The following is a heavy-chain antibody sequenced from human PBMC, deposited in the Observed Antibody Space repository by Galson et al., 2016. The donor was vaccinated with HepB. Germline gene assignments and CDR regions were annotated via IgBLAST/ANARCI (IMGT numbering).Heavy chain of an antibody. V-gene: IGHV1-46*01. CDR3: ARSPQWLEHFDY. CDR2: INPTDSST. J-gene: IGHJ4*02. CDR1: GYTFTNHY. D-gene: IGHD6-19*01. Sequence: SVKVSCKASGYTFTNHYMHWVRQAPGQGLQWMGIINPTDSSTSYAQKFQGRVTLTRDTSTSTVYMELSSLRSEDTAVYYCARSPQWLEHFDYWGQGTLVTVSS.